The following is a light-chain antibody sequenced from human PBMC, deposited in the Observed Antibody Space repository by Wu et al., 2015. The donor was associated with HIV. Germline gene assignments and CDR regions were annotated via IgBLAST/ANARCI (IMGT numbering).Light chain of an antibody. CDR3: QQYASSPFT. CDR2: SAS. Sequence: EFVLTQSPGTLSLSPGERATLSCKASQTIARSHLAWYQQKPGQPPRLLIYSASSRAPGIPDRFSGSGSGTDFTLTISVLEPEDFXMYYCQQYASSPFTFGPGT. CDR1: QTIARSH. J-gene: IGKJ3*01. V-gene: IGKV3-20*01.